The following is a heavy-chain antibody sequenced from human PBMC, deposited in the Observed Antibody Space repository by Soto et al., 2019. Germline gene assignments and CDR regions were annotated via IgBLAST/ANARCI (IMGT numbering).Heavy chain of an antibody. CDR2: ISGSGGST. D-gene: IGHD6-19*01. CDR1: GFTFSSYA. CDR3: APKPVAGDQYNWFDP. V-gene: IGHV3-23*01. Sequence: EVQLLESGGGLVQPGGSLRLSFAASGFTFSSYAMSWVRQAPGKGLEWVSAISGSGGSTYYADSVKGRFTISRDNSKNTLYLQMNSLRAEDTAVYYCAPKPVAGDQYNWFDPWGQGTLVTVSS. J-gene: IGHJ5*02.